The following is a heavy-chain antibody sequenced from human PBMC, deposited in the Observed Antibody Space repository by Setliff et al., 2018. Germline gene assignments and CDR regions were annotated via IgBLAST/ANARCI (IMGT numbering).Heavy chain of an antibody. J-gene: IGHJ4*02. CDR3: ARERMYYNFWSGYSDY. D-gene: IGHD3-3*01. CDR2: IYYSGST. Sequence: SETLSLTCTVSGGSISSSSYYWGWIRQPPGKGLEWIGSIYYSGSTYYNPSLKRRVTISIDTSKNQFSLKLSSVTAADTAVYYCARERMYYNFWSGYSDYWGQGTLVTVSS. V-gene: IGHV4-39*07. CDR1: GGSISSSSYY.